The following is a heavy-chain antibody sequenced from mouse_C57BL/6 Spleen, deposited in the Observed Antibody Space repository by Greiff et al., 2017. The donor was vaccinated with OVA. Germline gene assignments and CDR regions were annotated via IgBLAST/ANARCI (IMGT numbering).Heavy chain of an antibody. D-gene: IGHD1-1*01. CDR3: ARHYYGSSYGYFDV. V-gene: IGHV1-54*01. CDR1: GYAFTNYL. CDR2: INPGSGGT. J-gene: IGHJ1*03. Sequence: QVHVKQSGAELVRPGTSVKVSCKASGYAFTNYLIEWVKQRPGQGLEWIGVINPGSGGTNYNEKFKGKATLTADKSSSTAYMQLSSLTSEDSAVYFCARHYYGSSYGYFDVWGTGTTVTVSS.